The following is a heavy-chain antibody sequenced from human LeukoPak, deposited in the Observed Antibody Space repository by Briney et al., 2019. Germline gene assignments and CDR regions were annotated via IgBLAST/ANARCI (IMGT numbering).Heavy chain of an antibody. CDR1: GGSISDYL. D-gene: IGHD1-1*01. Sequence: SETLSLTCTVSGGSISDYLWSWIRQPPGKGLEWIGHISYSGSTKYNPSLKTRVTMSIDTSKRQFFLNLPSVTAADTAVYYCARVETYYYGLDVWGQGTTVTVSS. CDR3: ARVETYYYGLDV. CDR2: ISYSGST. V-gene: IGHV4-59*12. J-gene: IGHJ6*02.